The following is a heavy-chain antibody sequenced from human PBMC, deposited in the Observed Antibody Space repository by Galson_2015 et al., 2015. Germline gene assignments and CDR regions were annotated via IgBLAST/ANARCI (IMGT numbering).Heavy chain of an antibody. D-gene: IGHD6-13*01. J-gene: IGHJ4*02. CDR2: IYHSGST. Sequence: ETLSLTCAVYGGSFSGYYWSWVRQPPGRGLEWIGEIYHSGSTNYNPSLKSRVTISVDKSKNQFSLKLSSVTAADTAVYYCARDLGLPIAAATWVWGQGTLVTVSS. CDR3: ARDLGLPIAAATWV. CDR1: GGSFSGYY. V-gene: IGHV4-34*01.